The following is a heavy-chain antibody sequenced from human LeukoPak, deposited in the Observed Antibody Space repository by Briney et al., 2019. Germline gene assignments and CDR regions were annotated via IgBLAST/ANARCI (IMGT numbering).Heavy chain of an antibody. CDR3: SRTTVTTYDAFDV. CDR1: GFTFSTYS. D-gene: IGHD4-17*01. CDR2: ITSSSSTM. V-gene: IGHV3-48*04. J-gene: IGHJ3*01. Sequence: GGSLRLSCAASGFTFSTYSMNWVRQAPGKGLEWVSYITSSSSTMFYADSVKGRFTVSRDDAKNSLFLQMNSLRAEDTAVYYCSRTTVTTYDAFDVWGPGTVVTVSS.